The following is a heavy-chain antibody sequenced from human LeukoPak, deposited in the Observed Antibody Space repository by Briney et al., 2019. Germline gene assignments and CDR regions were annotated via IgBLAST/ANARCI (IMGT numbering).Heavy chain of an antibody. CDR2: INPNSGGT. CDR3: ATERYDSSGTDY. J-gene: IGHJ4*02. D-gene: IGHD3-22*01. Sequence: ASVKVSCKASGYTFTGYYMHWVRQAPGQGLEWMGWINPNSGGTNYAQKFQGRVTMTRDTSISTAYMELSRLRSEDTAVYYCATERYDSSGTDYWGQGTLVTVSS. CDR1: GYTFTGYY. V-gene: IGHV1-2*02.